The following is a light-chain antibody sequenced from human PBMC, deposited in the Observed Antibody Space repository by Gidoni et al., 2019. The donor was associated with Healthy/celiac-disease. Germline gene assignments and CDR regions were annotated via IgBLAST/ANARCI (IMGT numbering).Light chain of an antibody. J-gene: IGLJ1*01. V-gene: IGLV1-40*01. CDR1: SSNIGEGYD. CDR3: QSYDSSLSGYV. Sequence: QSVLTQPPSVPGAPGQRVTISCTGSSSNIGEGYDVHSYQQPPGTAPKLLIYGNGNRPSGVPDRFSGSKSGTSASLAITGLQAEEEADYYCQSYDSSLSGYVFGTGTKVTVL. CDR2: GNG.